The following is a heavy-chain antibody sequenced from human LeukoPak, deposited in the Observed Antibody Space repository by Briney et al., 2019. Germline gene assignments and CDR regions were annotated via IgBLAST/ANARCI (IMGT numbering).Heavy chain of an antibody. D-gene: IGHD2-2*01. CDR3: ASPPGSVHLSYYYYGMDV. V-gene: IGHV3-7*01. CDR2: IKEDGSEK. Sequence: PGGSLRLSCAASGLTFSTYWMTWVRQAPGKGLEWVANIKEDGSEKYYVDSVKGRFTISRDNAKNSVYLQMNSLRAEDTAVYYCASPPGSVHLSYYYYGMDVWGQGTTVTVSS. J-gene: IGHJ6*02. CDR1: GLTFSTYW.